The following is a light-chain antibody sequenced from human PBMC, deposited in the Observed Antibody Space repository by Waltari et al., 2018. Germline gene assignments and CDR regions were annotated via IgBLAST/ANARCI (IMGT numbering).Light chain of an antibody. J-gene: IGLJ2*01. Sequence: QSALTQPPSASGSPGQSVTISCTGTSSDVGAYNHVSWYQQHPGKAPKLIIYDVSKRPTGVRDRFSGSKSGNTASLTVSGLQADDVADYYCNSYAGSSHVVFGGGTTLTVL. CDR3: NSYAGSSHVV. CDR2: DVS. V-gene: IGLV2-8*01. CDR1: SSDVGAYNH.